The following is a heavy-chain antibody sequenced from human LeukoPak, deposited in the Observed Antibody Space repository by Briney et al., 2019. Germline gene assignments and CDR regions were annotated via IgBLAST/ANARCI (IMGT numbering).Heavy chain of an antibody. CDR3: ARERSSNTWGSFDY. J-gene: IGHJ4*02. Sequence: GGSLRLSCAASGFTLSTYEMNWVRQSPGKGLEWVSYISGSAGTIYYADSVKGRFTISRDNAKNSVYLQMDSLRAEDTAVYYCARERSSNTWGSFDYWGQGTLVTVSS. D-gene: IGHD6-13*01. CDR2: ISGSAGTI. V-gene: IGHV3-48*03. CDR1: GFTLSTYE.